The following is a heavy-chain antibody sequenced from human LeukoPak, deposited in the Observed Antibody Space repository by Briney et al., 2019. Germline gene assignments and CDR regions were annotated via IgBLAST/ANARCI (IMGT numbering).Heavy chain of an antibody. CDR3: ARGGYTFSLDY. D-gene: IGHD6-13*01. Sequence: SETLSLTCTVSGGSISSSSYYWGWIRQPPGKGLEWIGYIYYSGSTNYNPSLKSRVTISVDTSKNQFSLKLSSVTAADTAVYYCARGGYTFSLDYWGQGTLVTVSS. CDR1: GGSISSSSYY. J-gene: IGHJ4*02. CDR2: IYYSGST. V-gene: IGHV4-61*05.